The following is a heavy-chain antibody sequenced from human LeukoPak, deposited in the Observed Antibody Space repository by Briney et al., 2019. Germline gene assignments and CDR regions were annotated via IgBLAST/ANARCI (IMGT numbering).Heavy chain of an antibody. Sequence: GSLRLSCTASGFTFSNFWMGWVRQPPGKGLEWIGSIYYSGSTYYNPSLKSRVTISVDTSKNQFSLKLSSVTAADTAVYYCARHQDYYDSSPPKDYWGQGTLVTVSS. D-gene: IGHD3-22*01. CDR1: GFTFSNFWM. CDR2: IYYSGST. CDR3: ARHQDYYDSSPPKDY. J-gene: IGHJ4*02. V-gene: IGHV4-39*01.